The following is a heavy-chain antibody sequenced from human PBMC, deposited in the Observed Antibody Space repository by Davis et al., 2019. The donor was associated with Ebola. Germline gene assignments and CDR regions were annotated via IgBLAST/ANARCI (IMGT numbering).Heavy chain of an antibody. CDR1: GGSITSSDFY. V-gene: IGHV4-39*01. CDR2: FYDRGTT. J-gene: IGHJ4*02. Sequence: SETLSPTCPLSGGSITSSDFYWGWIRQSPGKGRERIGIFYDRGTTFYNPSLKSRITVSLDPSKNQFSLNLNSVTAADTAVYYCASLRQTYDSSGYSQPFDYWGQGSLVTVSS. CDR3: ASLRQTYDSSGYSQPFDY. D-gene: IGHD3-22*01.